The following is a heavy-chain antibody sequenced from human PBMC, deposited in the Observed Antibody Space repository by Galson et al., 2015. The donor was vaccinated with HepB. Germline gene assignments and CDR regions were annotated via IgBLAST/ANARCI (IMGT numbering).Heavy chain of an antibody. D-gene: IGHD3-16*02. V-gene: IGHV3-66*01. CDR1: GFTVSDIY. Sequence: SLRLSCAASGFTVSDIYMSWVRQAPGRGLERVSSIYTNGGTYYANSVKGRFTISRDTSKNALYLQMDSLRAEDTAIYYCASPSPSDYIWGSYRHWGQGILVSVSS. CDR2: IYTNGGT. J-gene: IGHJ4*02. CDR3: ASPSPSDYIWGSYRH.